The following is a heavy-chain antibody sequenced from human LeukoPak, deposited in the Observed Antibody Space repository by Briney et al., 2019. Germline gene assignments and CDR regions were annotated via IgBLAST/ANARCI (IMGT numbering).Heavy chain of an antibody. CDR2: INNSGST. CDR3: ARGAGYCTSTTCPSLDY. CDR1: GGSFSGYY. Sequence: SETLPLTCAVYGGSFSGYYWSWIRQPPGKGLEWIGEINNSGSTNHNPSLTSRVTISADTTKKQFSLKLSSVTAADTAVYYCARGAGYCTSTTCPSLDYWGQGTLVTVSS. D-gene: IGHD2-2*01. J-gene: IGHJ4*02. V-gene: IGHV4-34*01.